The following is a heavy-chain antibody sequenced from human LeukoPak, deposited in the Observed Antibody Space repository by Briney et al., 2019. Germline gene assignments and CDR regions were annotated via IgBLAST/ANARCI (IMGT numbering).Heavy chain of an antibody. V-gene: IGHV3-48*03. CDR1: GFTFSSYA. CDR2: ISSSGSTI. D-gene: IGHD1-26*01. J-gene: IGHJ3*02. Sequence: PGGSLRLSCAASGFTFSSYAMNWVRQAPGKGLEWVSYISSSGSTIYYADSVKGRFTIYRDNAKNSLYLQMNSLRAEDTAVYYCARDGWELHDAFDIWGQGTMVTVSS. CDR3: ARDGWELHDAFDI.